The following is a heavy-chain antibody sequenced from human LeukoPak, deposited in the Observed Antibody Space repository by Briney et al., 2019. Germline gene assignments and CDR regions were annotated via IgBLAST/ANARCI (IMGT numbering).Heavy chain of an antibody. CDR3: ARHRGGGGYHYMDV. CDR1: GGSLGRSNTY. CDR2: ILHSGYT. Sequence: PSDTLSLTCTVSGGSLGRSNTYWGWIRQTPGKGLEWLGTILHSGYTCNNPSLKSRVTMSVDSSKNQFSLSLSSVTAADTAVYFCARHRGGGGYHYMDVWGKGTTVIVSS. D-gene: IGHD2-21*01. V-gene: IGHV4-39*01. J-gene: IGHJ6*03.